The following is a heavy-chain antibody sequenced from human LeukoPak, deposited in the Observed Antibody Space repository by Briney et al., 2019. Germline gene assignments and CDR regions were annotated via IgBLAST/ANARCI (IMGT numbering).Heavy chain of an antibody. CDR2: ITSSSSSI. CDR3: ARDLAWGAY. D-gene: IGHD4/OR15-4a*01. Sequence: GGSLRLSCAASGFTFSSYSMNWVRQAPGKGLEWVSSITSSSSSIYSADSVKGRLTISRDNAKNSLYLEMNSLRDEDTAVYYCARDLAWGAYWGQGTLVTVSS. V-gene: IGHV3-21*01. J-gene: IGHJ4*02. CDR1: GFTFSSYS.